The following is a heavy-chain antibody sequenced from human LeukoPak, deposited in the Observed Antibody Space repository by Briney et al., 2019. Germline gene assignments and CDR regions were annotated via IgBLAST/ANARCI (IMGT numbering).Heavy chain of an antibody. Sequence: GASVKVSCKASGYTFTSYAMHWVRQAPGQRLEWMGWINAGNGNTKYSQKFQGRVTMTRDTSISTAYMELSRLRSDDTAVYYCARDQVRGGHDYYYYMDVWGKGTTVTVSS. CDR3: ARDQVRGGHDYYYYMDV. CDR2: INAGNGNT. V-gene: IGHV1-3*01. CDR1: GYTFTSYA. D-gene: IGHD4-23*01. J-gene: IGHJ6*03.